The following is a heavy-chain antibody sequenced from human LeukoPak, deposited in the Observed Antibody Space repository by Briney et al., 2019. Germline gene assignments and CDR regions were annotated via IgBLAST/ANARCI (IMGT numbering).Heavy chain of an antibody. CDR3: ARVGNYYFHY. CDR1: GGSISTYY. Sequence: KPSETLSLTCTVSGGSISTYYWSWIRQPPGKGLEWIGYIYYTGSTNYNLSLKSRVTISVDTSKNQFSLKLSSVMAADTAVYYCARVGNYYFHYWGQGTLVTVTS. CDR2: IYYTGST. D-gene: IGHD1-1*01. V-gene: IGHV4-59*01. J-gene: IGHJ4*02.